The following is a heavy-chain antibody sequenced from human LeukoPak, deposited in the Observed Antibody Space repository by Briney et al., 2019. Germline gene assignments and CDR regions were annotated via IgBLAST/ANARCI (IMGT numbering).Heavy chain of an antibody. Sequence: GASVKVSCKASGGTFSSYAISWVRQAPGQGLEWMGGIIPIFGTANYAQKFQGRVTITADESTSTAYMELSSLRSEDTAVYYCASGVVPAAMYVRLDYWGQGTLVTVSS. D-gene: IGHD2-2*01. J-gene: IGHJ4*02. V-gene: IGHV1-69*13. CDR1: GGTFSSYA. CDR2: IIPIFGTA. CDR3: ASGVVPAAMYVRLDY.